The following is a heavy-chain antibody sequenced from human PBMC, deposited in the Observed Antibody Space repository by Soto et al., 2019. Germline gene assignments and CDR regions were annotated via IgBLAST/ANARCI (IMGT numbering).Heavy chain of an antibody. V-gene: IGHV1-69*01. J-gene: IGHJ4*02. CDR1: GGTFDNYA. D-gene: IGHD5-12*01. CDR2: IIPVLGAA. CDR3: ARVAPWLGYYFDY. Sequence: QVQLVQSGAEVRKPGSSVQVSCNASGGTFDNYAIVWVRQAPGQGLEWVGGIIPVLGAANYAQKFQDKVTITADASTSTAYMGLSSLTSEDTAVYYCARVAPWLGYYFDYWGQGTLVTVSS.